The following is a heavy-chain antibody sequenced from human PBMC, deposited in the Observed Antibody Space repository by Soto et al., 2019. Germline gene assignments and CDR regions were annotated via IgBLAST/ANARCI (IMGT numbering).Heavy chain of an antibody. D-gene: IGHD3-10*01. CDR1: GGTFSSYA. CDR2: IIPIFGTA. Sequence: ASVKVSCKASGGTFSSYAISWVRQAPGQGLEWMGGIIPIFGTANYAQKFQGRVTITADESTSTAYMELSSLRSEDTAVYYCARPYYGSGSYYNPHYYYGMDVWGQGTTVTVSS. V-gene: IGHV1-69*13. CDR3: ARPYYGSGSYYNPHYYYGMDV. J-gene: IGHJ6*02.